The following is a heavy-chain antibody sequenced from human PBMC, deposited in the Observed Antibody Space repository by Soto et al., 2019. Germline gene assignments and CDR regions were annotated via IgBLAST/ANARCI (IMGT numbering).Heavy chain of an antibody. D-gene: IGHD1-1*01. CDR3: ARVRQGCSANNCSFDP. CDR2: VHISGHS. V-gene: IGHV4-4*02. CDR1: GGSVRAPDW. Sequence: SETLSLTCTLSGGSVRAPDWWNWVRQSPDEGLEWIAEVHISGHSNYNPSLRSRVSVSIDSSKNQFYLNLNSVTAADTAIYYCARVRQGCSANNCSFDPWGQGTQVTVSS. J-gene: IGHJ5*01.